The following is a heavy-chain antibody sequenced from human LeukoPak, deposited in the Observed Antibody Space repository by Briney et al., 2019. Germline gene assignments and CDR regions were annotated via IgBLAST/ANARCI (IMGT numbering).Heavy chain of an antibody. V-gene: IGHV3-11*01. D-gene: IGHD2-8*01. J-gene: IGHJ4*02. CDR1: GFTFSDFY. CDR2: ISTTGTTV. Sequence: GASLRLSCAASGFTFSDFYMSWLRQTPGKGLEWVSYISTTGTTVDYADSVKGRFSISRDNAKGSLYLQMNNLGADDTAVYYCAKGHTYGMIWGQGTLVTVSS. CDR3: AKGHTYGMI.